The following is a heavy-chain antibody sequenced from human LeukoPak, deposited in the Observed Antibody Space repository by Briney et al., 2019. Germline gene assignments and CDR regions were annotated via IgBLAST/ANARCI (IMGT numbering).Heavy chain of an antibody. J-gene: IGHJ3*02. CDR3: ARRSIVATRGAFDI. CDR2: INAGNGNT. CDR1: GYTFPSYA. V-gene: IGHV1-3*01. Sequence: ASVKVSCKASGYTFPSYAMHWVRQAPGQRLEWMGWINAGNGNTKYSQKFQGRVTITRDTSASTAYMELSSLRSEDMAVYYCARRSIVATRGAFDIWGQGTMVTVSS. D-gene: IGHD5-12*01.